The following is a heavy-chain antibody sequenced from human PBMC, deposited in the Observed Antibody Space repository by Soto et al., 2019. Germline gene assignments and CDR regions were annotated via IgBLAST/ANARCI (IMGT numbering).Heavy chain of an antibody. CDR1: GYTFSSYW. CDR3: ARLGVLGVVPPYYYYGMDV. J-gene: IGHJ6*02. CDR2: IDPSDSHT. D-gene: IGHD3-3*01. Sequence: GESLKISCKDSGYTFSSYWINWVRQMPGKGLEWMGRIDPSDSHTKYSPSFEGHVTISADKSINTAYLQWSSLKASDTAIYYCARLGVLGVVPPYYYYGMDVWGQGTTVTVSS. V-gene: IGHV5-10-1*01.